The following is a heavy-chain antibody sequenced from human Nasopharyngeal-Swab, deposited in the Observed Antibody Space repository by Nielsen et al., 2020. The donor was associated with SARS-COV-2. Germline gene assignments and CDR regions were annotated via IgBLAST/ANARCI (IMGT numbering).Heavy chain of an antibody. V-gene: IGHV4-34*01. J-gene: IGHJ4*02. CDR2: INHSGST. CDR1: GGSFSGYY. Sequence: SETLSLTCAVYGGSFSGYYWSWIRQPPGKGLEWIGEINHSGSTNYNPSLKSRVTISVDTSKNQFPLKLSSVTAADTAVYYCARARHYYDSSGQGYYFDYWGQGTLVTVSS. CDR3: ARARHYYDSSGQGYYFDY. D-gene: IGHD3-22*01.